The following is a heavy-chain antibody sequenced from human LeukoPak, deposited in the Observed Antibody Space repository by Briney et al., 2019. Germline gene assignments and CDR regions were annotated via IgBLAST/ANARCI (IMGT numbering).Heavy chain of an antibody. J-gene: IGHJ4*02. CDR3: ARDQYYDVSTYYEIDY. CDR1: GGSISSYY. V-gene: IGHV4-4*07. D-gene: IGHD3-22*01. Sequence: SETLSLTCTVSGGSISSYYWSWIRQPAGKGLEWIGRIYTSGSTYYNPSLKSRVTILVDTSKNQFSLKMTSVTAVDTAVYYCARDQYYDVSTYYEIDYWGQGTLVTVSS. CDR2: IYTSGST.